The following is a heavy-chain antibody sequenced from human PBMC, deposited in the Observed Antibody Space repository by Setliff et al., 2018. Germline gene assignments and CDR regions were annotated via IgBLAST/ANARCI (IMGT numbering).Heavy chain of an antibody. CDR2: ISAYNGNA. Sequence: GGLVKVSCKASGYTFTSYGISWVRQAPGQGLEWMGWISAYNGNANYAQKLQGRLTMTTDTSTSTAYMELRSLRSDDTAVYYCARSPPTVVVTAIQAIFDYWGQGTLVTVSS. CDR3: ARSPPTVVVTAIQAIFDY. J-gene: IGHJ4*02. V-gene: IGHV1-18*01. CDR1: GYTFTSYG. D-gene: IGHD2-21*02.